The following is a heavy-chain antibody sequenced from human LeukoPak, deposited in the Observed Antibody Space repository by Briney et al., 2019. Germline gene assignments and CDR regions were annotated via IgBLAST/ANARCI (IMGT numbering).Heavy chain of an antibody. V-gene: IGHV1-46*01. J-gene: IGHJ4*02. CDR1: GYTFTSYY. CDR2: INPSGGST. D-gene: IGHD3-22*01. CDR3: ARVRYYYDSSGYYLDY. Sequence: ASVKVSCKASGYTFTSYYMHWVRQAPGQGLEWMGLINPSGGSTSYAQKFQGRVTMTRDMSTSTVYMELSSLRSEDTAVYYCARVRYYYDSSGYYLDYWGQGTLVTVSS.